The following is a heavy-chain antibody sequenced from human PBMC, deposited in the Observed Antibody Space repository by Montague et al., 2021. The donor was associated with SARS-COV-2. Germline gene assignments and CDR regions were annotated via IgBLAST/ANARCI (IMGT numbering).Heavy chain of an antibody. Sequence: SLRLSCAASGFTFSSYSMNWVRQAPGKGLEWVSSISSSSSYIYYADSVKGRFTISRDNAKKSLSLQMNSLRAEDTAVYYCARDRYYQYWSGYYPPDYWGQGTLVTVSS. CDR2: ISSSSSYI. V-gene: IGHV3-21*03. D-gene: IGHD3-3*01. CDR3: ARDRYYQYWSGYYPPDY. J-gene: IGHJ4*02. CDR1: GFTFSSYS.